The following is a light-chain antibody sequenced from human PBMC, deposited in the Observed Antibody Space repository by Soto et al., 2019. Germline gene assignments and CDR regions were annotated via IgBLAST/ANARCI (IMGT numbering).Light chain of an antibody. CDR3: SSYADTVYV. V-gene: IGLV2-8*01. Sequence: QSALTQPPSASGSPGQSVTISCTGTSCDVGGYNFVSWFQQHPGKVPKLIMYEVSKRPSGVPDRFSGSKSGNTASLTVSGLQADDEADYYCSSYADTVYVFGTWTKLTVL. CDR1: SCDVGGYNF. CDR2: EVS. J-gene: IGLJ1*01.